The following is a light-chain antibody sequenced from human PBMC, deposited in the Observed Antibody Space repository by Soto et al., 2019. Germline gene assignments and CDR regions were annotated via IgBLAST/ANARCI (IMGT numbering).Light chain of an antibody. Sequence: DIQMTQSPSTLSASVGDRVTISCRASQNIDTWLAWYQQRPGEAPRLLIYTASNLESGVPSRFSGSGSGTDFTLTITSLRPDDFATYFCQQYSDYSRAFGQGTKLEIK. CDR2: TAS. J-gene: IGKJ1*01. CDR1: QNIDTW. CDR3: QQYSDYSRA. V-gene: IGKV1-5*03.